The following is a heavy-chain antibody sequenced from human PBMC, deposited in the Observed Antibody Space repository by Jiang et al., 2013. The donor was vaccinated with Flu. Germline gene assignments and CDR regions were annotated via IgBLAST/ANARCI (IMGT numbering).Heavy chain of an antibody. Sequence: GSGLVKPSGTLSLTCAVSGGSISSSNWWSWVRQLPGKGLEWIGEIYHSGSTNYNPSLKSRVTISVDKSKNQFSLKLSSVTAADTAVYYCARCPTVTTSNWFDPWGQGTLVTVSS. CDR1: GGSISSSNW. CDR2: IYHSGST. D-gene: IGHD4-17*01. J-gene: IGHJ5*02. CDR3: ARCPTVTTSNWFDP. V-gene: IGHV4-4*02.